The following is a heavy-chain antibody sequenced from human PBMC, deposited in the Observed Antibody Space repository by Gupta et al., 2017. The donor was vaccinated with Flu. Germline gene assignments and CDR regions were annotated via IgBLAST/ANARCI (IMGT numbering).Heavy chain of an antibody. Sequence: RQAPGQGLEWMGGIIPVLGPTTYAQKFQGRVTITADESTSTAYMELSSLRSEDTAVYYCARKGGGHCSGGTCYSFDYWGQGTLVTVSS. CDR2: IIPVLGPT. J-gene: IGHJ4*02. D-gene: IGHD2-15*01. V-gene: IGHV1-69*01. CDR3: ARKGGGHCSGGTCYSFDY.